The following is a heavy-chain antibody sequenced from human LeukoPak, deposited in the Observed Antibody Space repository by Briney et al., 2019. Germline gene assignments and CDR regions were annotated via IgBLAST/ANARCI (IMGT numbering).Heavy chain of an antibody. CDR1: GYTFTDYG. Sequence: ASVKVSCKTSGYTFTDYGIHWVRQAPGQGLEWMGWINTYTGDPTCAQAFTGRFVFSLDTSVSTAYLQISSLKADDTAVFYCARDGSTNWYYYYGLDVWGQGTAVTVSS. D-gene: IGHD1-1*01. J-gene: IGHJ6*02. CDR3: ARDGSTNWYYYYGLDV. V-gene: IGHV7-4-1*02. CDR2: INTYTGDP.